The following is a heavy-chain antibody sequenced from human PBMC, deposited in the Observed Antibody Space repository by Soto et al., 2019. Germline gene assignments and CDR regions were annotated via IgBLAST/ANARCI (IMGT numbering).Heavy chain of an antibody. CDR1: GFTFSSYA. CDR2: ISYDGSNK. Sequence: QVQLVESGGGVVQPGRSLRLSCAASGFTFSSYAMHWVRQAPGKGLEWVAVISYDGSNKYYADSVKGRFTISRDNSKNTLYLQMNSLRAEDTAVYYCALGVVRGVIITGLDDYWGQGTLVTVSS. J-gene: IGHJ4*02. V-gene: IGHV3-30-3*01. CDR3: ALGVVRGVIITGLDDY. D-gene: IGHD3-10*01.